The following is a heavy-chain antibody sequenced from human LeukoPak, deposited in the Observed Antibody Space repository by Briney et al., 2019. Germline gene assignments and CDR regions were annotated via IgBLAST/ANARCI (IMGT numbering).Heavy chain of an antibody. V-gene: IGHV3-23*01. J-gene: IGHJ6*03. CDR3: AKVRPGYSHYFYFVDV. CDR1: AFNLSRFA. CDR2: LSGSGRDT. D-gene: IGHD5-18*01. Sequence: GGSLRLSCTGSAFNLSRFAMTWVRQAPGKGLEWVSSLSGSGRDTYYADSVKGRFTISRDSSKSTLFLRMNSLRVEDTAVYYCAKVRPGYSHYFYFVDVWAEGTTVTVSS.